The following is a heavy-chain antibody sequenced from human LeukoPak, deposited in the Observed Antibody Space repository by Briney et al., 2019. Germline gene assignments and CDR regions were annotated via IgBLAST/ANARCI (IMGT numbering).Heavy chain of an antibody. CDR3: AKIPQRGYDVWSGYYKYFDY. D-gene: IGHD3-3*01. CDR2: ISGSGGST. V-gene: IGHV3-23*01. J-gene: IGHJ4*02. Sequence: PGGSLRLSCAASGFTFSSYAMSWVRQAPGKGLEWVSSISGSGGSTYYADSVKGRFTISRDNSKNTLYLQMNSLRAEDTAVYYCAKIPQRGYDVWSGYYKYFDYWGQGTLVTASS. CDR1: GFTFSSYA.